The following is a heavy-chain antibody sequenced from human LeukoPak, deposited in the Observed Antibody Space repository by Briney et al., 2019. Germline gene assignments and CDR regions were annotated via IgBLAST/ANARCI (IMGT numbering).Heavy chain of an antibody. V-gene: IGHV4-61*02. CDR1: GGSISSGSYY. J-gene: IGHJ5*02. CDR3: ARLNGAAVEP. D-gene: IGHD6-13*01. Sequence: KSSETLSLTCTVSGGSISSGSYYWSWIRQPAGKGLEWIGRIYTSGSTNYNPSLKSRVTISVDTSKNQFSLKLSSVTAADTAVYYCARLNGAAVEPWGQGTLVTVSS. CDR2: IYTSGST.